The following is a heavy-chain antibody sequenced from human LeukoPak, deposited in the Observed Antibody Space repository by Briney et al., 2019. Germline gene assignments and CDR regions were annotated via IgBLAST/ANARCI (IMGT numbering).Heavy chain of an antibody. Sequence: ASVKVSCKASGYTFTGYYMHWVRQAPGQGLEWMGWINPNSGGTNYAQKFQGRVTMTRDTSISTAYMELSRLRSDDTAVYYCVRWHGIAAAGTGFDYWGQGTLVTVSS. CDR1: GYTFTGYY. CDR2: INPNSGGT. D-gene: IGHD6-13*01. J-gene: IGHJ4*02. CDR3: VRWHGIAAAGTGFDY. V-gene: IGHV1-2*02.